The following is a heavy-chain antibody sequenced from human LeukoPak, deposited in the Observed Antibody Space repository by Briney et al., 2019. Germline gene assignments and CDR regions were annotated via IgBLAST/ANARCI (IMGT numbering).Heavy chain of an antibody. CDR3: AGGSTSAYYYYMDV. J-gene: IGHJ6*03. Sequence: SETLSLXCTVSDGSISSALYYWSWIRQPAGKGLEWIGRIYTSGSTNYNPSLKSRVTMSVDTSKNQFSLKLSSVTAADTAVYYCAGGSTSAYYYYMDVWGKGTTVTVSS. CDR1: DGSISSALYY. D-gene: IGHD2-2*01. CDR2: IYTSGST. V-gene: IGHV4-61*02.